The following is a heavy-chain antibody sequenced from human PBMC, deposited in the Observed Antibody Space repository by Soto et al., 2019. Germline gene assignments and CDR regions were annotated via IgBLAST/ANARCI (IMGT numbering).Heavy chain of an antibody. J-gene: IGHJ4*02. CDR2: ISGSGGST. D-gene: IGHD6-13*01. V-gene: IGHV3-23*01. CDR3: AYSSTPFDY. CDR1: GFPFRSYA. Sequence: EVQLLESGGGLVQPGGSLRLSCAASGFPFRSYAMSWVRQAPGKGLEWVSAISGSGGSTYYADSVKGRFTISRDNSKNTLYLQMNGLRAEDTAVYYCAYSSTPFDYWGQGTLVTVSS.